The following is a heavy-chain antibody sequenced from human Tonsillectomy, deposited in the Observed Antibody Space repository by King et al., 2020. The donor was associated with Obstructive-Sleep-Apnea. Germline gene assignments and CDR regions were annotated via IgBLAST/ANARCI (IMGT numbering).Heavy chain of an antibody. V-gene: IGHV4-34*01. Sequence: VQLQQWGAGLLKPSETLSLTCAVYGGSFSDYYWSWIRQPPGKGLEWIGEINHSGNTNYNPSLKGRVTISVDTSKNQFSLKLSSVTAADTAMYYCAKGSSSWYPDYFDYWGQGTLVTVSS. D-gene: IGHD6-13*01. CDR1: GGSFSDYY. J-gene: IGHJ4*02. CDR2: INHSGNT. CDR3: AKGSSSWYPDYFDY.